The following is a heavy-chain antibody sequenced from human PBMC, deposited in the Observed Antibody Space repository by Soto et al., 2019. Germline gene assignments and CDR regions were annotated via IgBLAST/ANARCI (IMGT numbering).Heavy chain of an antibody. Sequence: GGSLRLSCAASGFTFSSYSMNWVRQAPGKGLEWVSYISSSSSTIYYADSVKGRFTISRDNAKNSLYLQMNSLRAEDTALYYCARAPPPVLRFLEWAPGTTGGQGTMVTVSS. CDR3: ARAPPPVLRFLEWAPGTT. J-gene: IGHJ3*01. V-gene: IGHV3-48*01. CDR1: GFTFSSYS. D-gene: IGHD3-3*01. CDR2: ISSSSSTI.